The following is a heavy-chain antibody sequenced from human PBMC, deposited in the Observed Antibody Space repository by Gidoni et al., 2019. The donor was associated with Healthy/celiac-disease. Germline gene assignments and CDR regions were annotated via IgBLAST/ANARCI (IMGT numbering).Heavy chain of an antibody. J-gene: IGHJ4*02. Sequence: EVQLVESGGGLVKPGGSLSLSCAASGFTFTSYSMIWVRQAPGKGLEWVSSITSRSSYIYYADSVKGRFTISRDNAKNSLYLQLNSLRAEYTAVYYCARGLSSGWYYFDYWGQGTLVTVSS. CDR1: GFTFTSYS. V-gene: IGHV3-21*01. CDR3: ARGLSSGWYYFDY. D-gene: IGHD6-19*01. CDR2: ITSRSSYI.